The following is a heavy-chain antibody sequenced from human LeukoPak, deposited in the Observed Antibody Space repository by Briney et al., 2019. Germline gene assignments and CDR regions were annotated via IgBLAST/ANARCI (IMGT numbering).Heavy chain of an antibody. D-gene: IGHD4-17*01. J-gene: IGHJ4*02. CDR3: ARDRSTVTTWVDY. CDR2: INSDGSST. CDR1: GFTLSSYW. Sequence: GGSLRLSCAASGFTLSSYWMHWVRQAPGKGLVWVSRINSDGSSTSYADSVKGRFTISRDNAKNSLYLQMNSLRAEDTAVYYCARDRSTVTTWVDYWGQGTLVTVSS. V-gene: IGHV3-74*01.